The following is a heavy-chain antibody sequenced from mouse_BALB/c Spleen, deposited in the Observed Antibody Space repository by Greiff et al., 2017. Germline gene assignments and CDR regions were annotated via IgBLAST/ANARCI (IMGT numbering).Heavy chain of an antibody. CDR3: ARSTTMITTRGAFAY. CDR2: IWSGGST. J-gene: IGHJ3*01. V-gene: IGHV2-2*02. D-gene: IGHD2-4*01. CDR1: GFSLTSYG. Sequence: QVQLQQSGPGLVQPSQSLSITCTVSGFSLTSYGVHWVRQSPGKGLEWLGVIWSGGSTDYNAAFISRLSISKDNSTSQVFFKMNSLQANDTAIYYCARSTTMITTRGAFAYWGQGTLVTVSA.